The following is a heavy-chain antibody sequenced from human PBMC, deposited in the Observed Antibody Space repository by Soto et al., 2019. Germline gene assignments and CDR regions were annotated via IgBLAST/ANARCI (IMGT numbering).Heavy chain of an antibody. D-gene: IGHD5-12*01. CDR3: ARGNLRWLHLWSFDL. Sequence: QVQLVQSGAEVKKPGSSVKVSCKASGGTFSNYPISWVRQAPGQGLEWMGGIIPIFGTVNYAQKFQGRVTXHXXXAXXSTYMGLSRLRSGDTAVYYGARGNLRWLHLWSFDLWGRGTLVTVSS. J-gene: IGHJ2*01. CDR1: GGTFSNYP. V-gene: IGHV1-69*05. CDR2: IIPIFGTV.